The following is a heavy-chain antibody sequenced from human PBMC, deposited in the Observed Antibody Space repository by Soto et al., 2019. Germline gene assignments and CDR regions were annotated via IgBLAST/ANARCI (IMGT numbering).Heavy chain of an antibody. V-gene: IGHV3-23*01. D-gene: IGHD3-9*01. Sequence: EVQLLESGGGLVQPGGSLRLSCAASGFTFSSYGMNWVRQAPGKGLEWVSAISGSGGSTYYADSVKGRFTISRDNSKNTLYLQMNSLRAEDTAVYYCAKYRRYYDILTGWNYYYGMDVWGQGTTVTVSS. J-gene: IGHJ6*02. CDR2: ISGSGGST. CDR1: GFTFSSYG. CDR3: AKYRRYYDILTGWNYYYGMDV.